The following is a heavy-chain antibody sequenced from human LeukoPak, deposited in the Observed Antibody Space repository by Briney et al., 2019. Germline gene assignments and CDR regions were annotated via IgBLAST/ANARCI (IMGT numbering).Heavy chain of an antibody. CDR3: AKVREMDTILGKFDN. D-gene: IGHD5-24*01. Sequence: GGSLRHSCAASGFTSSSYAMSWVRQAPGKGLEWVSAISGNGGRTYYADSVKGRSTISRDNSKNTLYLQMNSLRAEDTAVYYCAKVREMDTILGKFDNWGQGTLVTVSS. CDR1: GFTSSSYA. V-gene: IGHV3-23*01. J-gene: IGHJ5*02. CDR2: ISGNGGRT.